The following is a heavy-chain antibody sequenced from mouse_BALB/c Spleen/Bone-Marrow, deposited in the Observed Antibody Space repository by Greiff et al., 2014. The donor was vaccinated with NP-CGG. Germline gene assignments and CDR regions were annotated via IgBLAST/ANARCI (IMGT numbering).Heavy chain of an antibody. CDR1: GFNIKDYY. J-gene: IGHJ2*01. V-gene: IGHV14-4*02. Sequence: LLQESGAELVRSGASVKLSCTASGFNIKDYYMHWVKQRPEQGLEWIGWIDPENGDTEYAPKFQGKATMTADTSSNTAYLQLSSLTSEDTAVYYCNARGDYDFDYFDYWGQGTTLTVSS. D-gene: IGHD2-4*01. CDR3: NARGDYDFDYFDY. CDR2: IDPENGDT.